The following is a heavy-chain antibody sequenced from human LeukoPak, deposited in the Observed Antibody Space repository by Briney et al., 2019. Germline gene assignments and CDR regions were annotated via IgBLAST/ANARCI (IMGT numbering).Heavy chain of an antibody. Sequence: SETLSLTCAVYGGSFGGYYWSWIRQPPGKGLEWIGEINHSGSTNYNPSLKSRVTISVDTSKNQFSLKLSSVTAADTAVYYCARGGRAIVVVPTNEGFGYWGQGTLVTVSS. D-gene: IGHD2-2*01. CDR2: INHSGST. CDR3: ARGGRAIVVVPTNEGFGY. J-gene: IGHJ4*02. V-gene: IGHV4-34*01. CDR1: GGSFGGYY.